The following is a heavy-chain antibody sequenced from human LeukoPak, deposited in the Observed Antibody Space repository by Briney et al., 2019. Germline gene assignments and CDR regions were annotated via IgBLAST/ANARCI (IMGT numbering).Heavy chain of an antibody. J-gene: IGHJ4*02. Sequence: PGGSLRLSCAAPGFIFDRYGMTWVRQAPGEGLKWVSSIIDSGSRTYYADSVKGRFTVSRDNSKNTVYVQMNSLRAEDTAIYYCAKQESSGSYPYYFDYWGQGTLVTVSS. D-gene: IGHD3-22*01. CDR3: AKQESSGSYPYYFDY. V-gene: IGHV3-23*01. CDR1: GFIFDRYG. CDR2: IIDSGSRT.